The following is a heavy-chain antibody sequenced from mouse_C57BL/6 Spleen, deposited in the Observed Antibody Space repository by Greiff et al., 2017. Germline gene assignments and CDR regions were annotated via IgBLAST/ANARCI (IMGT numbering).Heavy chain of an antibody. CDR1: GYTFTSYW. V-gene: IGHV1-15*01. D-gene: IGHD2-1*01. CDR3: TRGNGNYGYAMDY. J-gene: IGHJ4*01. Sequence: QVQLQQPGAELVRPGSSVKLSCKASGYTFTSYWMDWVKQTPVHGLEWIGAIDPETGGTAYNQKFKGKAILTADKSSSTAYMELRSLTSEDSAVYYCTRGNGNYGYAMDYWGQGTSVTVSS. CDR2: IDPETGGT.